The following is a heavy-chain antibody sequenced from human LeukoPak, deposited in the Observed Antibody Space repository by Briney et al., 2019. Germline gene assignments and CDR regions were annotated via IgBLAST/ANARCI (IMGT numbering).Heavy chain of an antibody. J-gene: IGHJ4*02. CDR1: GFTFRNYV. CDR3: AKEGYYGSGSPPSLYFDY. Sequence: GGSLRLSCAASGFTFRNYVIHWVRQAPGKGLEWVAVTSSDLNVKLYADSVKGRFTISRDNSRSTLYLQMNSLRPEDTATYYCAKEGYYGSGSPPSLYFDYWGQGTLVTVSS. CDR2: TSSDLNVK. V-gene: IGHV3-30*18. D-gene: IGHD3-10*01.